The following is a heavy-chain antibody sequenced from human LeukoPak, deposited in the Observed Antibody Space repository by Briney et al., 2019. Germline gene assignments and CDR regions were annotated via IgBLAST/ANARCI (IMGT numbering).Heavy chain of an antibody. J-gene: IGHJ4*02. CDR2: IRKKGYGETT. D-gene: IGHD4-17*01. CDR3: SRRLNDYGDSNYYFDQ. Sequence: QSGGSLRLSCTASGFGFGDDALSWFRQAPGTGLEWVSFIRKKGYGETTDYAASVRGRFTISRDDAKSTAYLQMNSLEVEDTALYYCSRRLNDYGDSNYYFDQWGRGTQVPVSS. V-gene: IGHV3-49*03. CDR1: GFGFGDDA.